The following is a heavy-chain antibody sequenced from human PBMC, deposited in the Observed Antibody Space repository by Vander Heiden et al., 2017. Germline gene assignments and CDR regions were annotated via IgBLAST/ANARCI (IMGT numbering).Heavy chain of an antibody. CDR2: ISRSGST. V-gene: IGHV4-38-2*01. CDR3: ARVLDWSIGAPWFDP. D-gene: IGHD6-6*01. CDR1: GYSIMSGYY. J-gene: IGHJ5*02. Sequence: QVQLQESGPGLVRPSETLSLTCAVPGYSIMSGYYWGWILQPPGKGVEWIGSISRSGSTDYNPALKSRVTISVDTSKNQFSLNLSSVTAADTAVYYCARVLDWSIGAPWFDPWGQGTPVTVSS.